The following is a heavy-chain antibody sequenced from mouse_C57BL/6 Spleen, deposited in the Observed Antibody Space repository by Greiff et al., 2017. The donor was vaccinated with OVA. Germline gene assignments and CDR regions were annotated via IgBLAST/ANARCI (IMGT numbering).Heavy chain of an antibody. Sequence: EVPLVESGGGLVKPGGSLKLSCAASGFTFSDYGMHWVRQAPEKGLEWVAYISSGSSTIYYADTVKGRFTISRDNAKNTLFLQMTSLRSEDTAMYYCARSPFYGSSYLYWYFDVWGTGTTVTVSS. J-gene: IGHJ1*03. CDR2: ISSGSSTI. CDR1: GFTFSDYG. D-gene: IGHD1-1*01. V-gene: IGHV5-17*01. CDR3: ARSPFYGSSYLYWYFDV.